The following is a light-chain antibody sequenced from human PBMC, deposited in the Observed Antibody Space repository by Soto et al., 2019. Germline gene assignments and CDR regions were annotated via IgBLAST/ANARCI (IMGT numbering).Light chain of an antibody. V-gene: IGKV3-15*01. J-gene: IGKJ4*01. CDR3: QHYNSSPPLT. CDR1: QSVSSN. Sequence: EIVMTQSPATLSVSPGERATLSCRASQSVSSNLAWYQQKPGQAPRLLIYGASTRATGIPARFSGSGSGTEFTLTISSLQSEDLAVYYYQHYNSSPPLTFGGGTKVEIK. CDR2: GAS.